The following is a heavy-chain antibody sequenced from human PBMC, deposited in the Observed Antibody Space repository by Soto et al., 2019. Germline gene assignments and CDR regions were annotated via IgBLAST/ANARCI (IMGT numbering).Heavy chain of an antibody. CDR1: GYTLTELS. V-gene: IGHV1-24*01. J-gene: IGHJ5*02. D-gene: IGHD3-3*01. Sequence: GASGKVACKVSGYTLTELSMHWVRQAPGKGLEWKGGFDPEDGETIYAQKFQGRVTMTEDTSTDTAYMELSSLRSEDTDVYYCATAQSYYDFWSGYGVYRWFDPWGQGTLVTVYS. CDR3: ATAQSYYDFWSGYGVYRWFDP. CDR2: FDPEDGET.